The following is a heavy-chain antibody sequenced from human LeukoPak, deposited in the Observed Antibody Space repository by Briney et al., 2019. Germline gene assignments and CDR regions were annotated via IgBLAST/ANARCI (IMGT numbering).Heavy chain of an antibody. D-gene: IGHD4-17*01. CDR1: GYIFTNYY. Sequence: GASVKVSCKASGYIFTNYYMHWVRQAPGQGLEWTGGIIPIFGTANYAQKFQGRVTITADESTSTAYMELSSLRSEDTAVYYCAREGGTVTTSFYFDYWGQGTLVTVS. CDR2: IIPIFGTA. V-gene: IGHV1-69*13. CDR3: AREGGTVTTSFYFDY. J-gene: IGHJ4*02.